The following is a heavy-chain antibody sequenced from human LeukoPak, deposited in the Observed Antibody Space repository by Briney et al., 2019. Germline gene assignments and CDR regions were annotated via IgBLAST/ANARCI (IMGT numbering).Heavy chain of an antibody. V-gene: IGHV4-34*01. Sequence: SETLSLTCAVYGGSFSGYYWSWIRQPPGKGLEWIGEINHSGSTNYNPSLKSRVTISVDTSKNQFSLKLSSVTAADTAVYYCARAHVLLWFGELLGNWFDPWGQGTLVTVSS. CDR3: ARAHVLLWFGELLGNWFDP. CDR2: INHSGST. D-gene: IGHD3-10*01. J-gene: IGHJ5*02. CDR1: GGSFSGYY.